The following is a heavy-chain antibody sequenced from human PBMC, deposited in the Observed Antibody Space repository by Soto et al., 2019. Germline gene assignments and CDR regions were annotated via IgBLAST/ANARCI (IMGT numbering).Heavy chain of an antibody. Sequence: GGSLRLSCAASGFTFSSYGMHWVRQAPGKGLEWVAVIWYDGSNKYYADSVKGRFTISRDNSKNTLYLQMNSLRAEDTAVYYCARGYSYGSKRYYYGMDVWGQGTTVTVSS. CDR1: GFTFSSYG. CDR2: IWYDGSNK. CDR3: ARGYSYGSKRYYYGMDV. J-gene: IGHJ6*02. D-gene: IGHD5-18*01. V-gene: IGHV3-33*01.